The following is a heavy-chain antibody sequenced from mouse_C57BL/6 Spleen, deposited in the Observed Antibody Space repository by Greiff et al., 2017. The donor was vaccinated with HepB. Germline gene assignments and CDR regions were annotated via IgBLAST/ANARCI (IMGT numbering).Heavy chain of an antibody. J-gene: IGHJ1*03. CDR2: ISSGSSTI. CDR1: GFTFSDYG. V-gene: IGHV5-17*01. Sequence: EVQLQQSGGGLVKPGGSLKLSCAASGFTFSDYGMHWVRQAPEKGLEWVAYISSGSSTINYADTVKGRFTISRDNAKNTLYLQMTSLRSEDTATYYCAGRWYFDVWGTGTTVTVSS. CDR3: AGRWYFDV.